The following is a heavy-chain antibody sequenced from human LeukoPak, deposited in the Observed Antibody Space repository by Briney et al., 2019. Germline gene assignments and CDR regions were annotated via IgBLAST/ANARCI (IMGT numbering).Heavy chain of an antibody. Sequence: PSETLSLTCTVSIGTISSSSYSWGWIRQPPGRGLEWIGSISYSGNTYYNASLKSRVIISVDTSTDQFSLKVRFVTAADTAVYYCARHDCGGDCYSSGLIDYWGQGILVTVSS. CDR3: ARHDCGGDCYSSGLIDY. V-gene: IGHV4-39*01. CDR2: ISYSGNT. J-gene: IGHJ4*02. CDR1: IGTISSSSYS. D-gene: IGHD2-21*02.